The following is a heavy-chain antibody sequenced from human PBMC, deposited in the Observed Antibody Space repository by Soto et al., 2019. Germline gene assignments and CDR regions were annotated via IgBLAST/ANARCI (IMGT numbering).Heavy chain of an antibody. CDR2: IYYSGST. J-gene: IGHJ4*02. CDR1: GGSISSSSYY. Sequence: QLQLQESGPGLVKPSETLSLTCTVSGGSISSSSYYWGWIRQPPGKGLEWIGSIYYSGSTYYNPSPKSRFPIPVDPSKTQFSLRLSSVTAADTAVYYWASPRFLSGDSEGEPEVSDYWGQGPLVTVS. CDR3: ASPRFLSGDSEGEPEVSDY. D-gene: IGHD4-17*01. V-gene: IGHV4-39*01.